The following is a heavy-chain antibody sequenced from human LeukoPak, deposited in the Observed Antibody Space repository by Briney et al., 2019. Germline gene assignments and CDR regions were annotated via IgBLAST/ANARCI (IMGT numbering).Heavy chain of an antibody. CDR3: ARVYCSSTSCYDVYWFDP. D-gene: IGHD2-2*01. J-gene: IGHJ5*02. Sequence: SETLSLTCTVSGGSISSYYWSWLRQPPGKGLEWIGYIYYSGSTNYNPSLKSRVTISVDTSKNQFSLKLSSVTAADTAVYYCARVYCSSTSCYDVYWFDPWGQGTLVTVSS. CDR1: GGSISSYY. CDR2: IYYSGST. V-gene: IGHV4-59*01.